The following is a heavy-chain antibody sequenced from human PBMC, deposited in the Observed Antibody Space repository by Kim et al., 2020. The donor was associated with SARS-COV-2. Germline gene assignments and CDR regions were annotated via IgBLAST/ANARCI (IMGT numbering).Heavy chain of an antibody. V-gene: IGHV4-31*03. Sequence: SETLSLTCTVSGGSISSGGYYWSWIRQHPGKGLEWIGYIYYSGSTYYNPSLKSRVTISVDTSKNQFSLKLSSVTAADTAVYYCARSPLWFGESYSNWFDPWGQGTLVTVSS. J-gene: IGHJ5*02. CDR1: GGSISSGGYY. CDR3: ARSPLWFGESYSNWFDP. CDR2: IYYSGST. D-gene: IGHD3-10*01.